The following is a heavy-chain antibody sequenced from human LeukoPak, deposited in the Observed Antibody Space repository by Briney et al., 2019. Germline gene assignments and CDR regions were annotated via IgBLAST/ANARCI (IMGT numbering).Heavy chain of an antibody. V-gene: IGHV4-59*01. CDR3: ARAPYGGKGPIDY. CDR1: GGSISSYY. CDR2: IYYSGST. J-gene: IGHJ4*02. Sequence: PSKTLSLTCTVSGGSISSYYWSWIRQPPGKGLEWIGYIYYSGSTNYTPSLKSRVTISVDTSKNQFSLKLSSVTAADTAVYYCARAPYGGKGPIDYWGQGTLVTVSS. D-gene: IGHD4-23*01.